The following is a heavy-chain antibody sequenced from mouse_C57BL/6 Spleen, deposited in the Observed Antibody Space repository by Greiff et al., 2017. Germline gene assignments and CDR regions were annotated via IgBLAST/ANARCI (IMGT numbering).Heavy chain of an antibody. CDR3: ARHVAYRESRGDYFDY. Sequence: EVMLVESGGDLVKPGGSLKLSCAASGFTFSSYGLSWVRQTPDKRLEWVATISSGGSYTYYPASVKGRFTISRDNAKSTLYLQMSSLKSEDTAMYYCARHVAYRESRGDYFDYWGQGTTLTVSS. CDR1: GFTFSSYG. V-gene: IGHV5-6*02. J-gene: IGHJ2*01. CDR2: ISSGGSYT. D-gene: IGHD2-14*01.